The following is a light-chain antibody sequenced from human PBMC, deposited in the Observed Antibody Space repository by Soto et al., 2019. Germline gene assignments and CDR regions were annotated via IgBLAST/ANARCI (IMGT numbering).Light chain of an antibody. CDR3: CSYGGSRAV. Sequence: QSALTQPASVSGSPGQSITISCTGTSSDVGGHNLVSWYQQHPGQAPKLMIYEVSKRPLRVSARFSASKSGNTASLTIAGLQAEDEADYYCCSYGGSRAVFGGGTQLTVL. CDR1: SSDVGGHNL. J-gene: IGLJ7*01. V-gene: IGLV2-23*02. CDR2: EVS.